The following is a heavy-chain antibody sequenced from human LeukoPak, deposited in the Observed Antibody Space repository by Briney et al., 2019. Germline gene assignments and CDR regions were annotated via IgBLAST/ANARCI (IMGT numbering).Heavy chain of an antibody. J-gene: IGHJ4*02. CDR1: GFTFNNYD. CDR2: IWYDGTSK. D-gene: IGHD1-26*01. Sequence: GKSLRLSCAASGFTFNNYDMHWVRQAPGKGLEWVAVIWYDGTSKYYADSVKGRFTISRDNAKNTLYLQMNSLSAEDTAVYYCAKLVGATTGIDYWGQGTLVTVSS. V-gene: IGHV3-33*03. CDR3: AKLVGATTGIDY.